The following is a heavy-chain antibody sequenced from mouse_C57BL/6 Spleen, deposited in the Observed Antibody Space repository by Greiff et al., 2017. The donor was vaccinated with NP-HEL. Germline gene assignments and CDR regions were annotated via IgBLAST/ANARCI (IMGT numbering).Heavy chain of an antibody. CDR2: IDPSDSET. Sequence: VQLQQPGAELVRPGSSVKLSCKASGYTFTSYWMHWVKQRPIQGLEWIGNIDPSDSETHYNQKFKDKATLTVDKSSSTAYMQLSSLTSEDSAVYYCAREGGYDSAMDYWGQGTSVTVSS. CDR1: GYTFTSYW. J-gene: IGHJ4*01. CDR3: AREGGYDSAMDY. V-gene: IGHV1-52*01. D-gene: IGHD2-2*01.